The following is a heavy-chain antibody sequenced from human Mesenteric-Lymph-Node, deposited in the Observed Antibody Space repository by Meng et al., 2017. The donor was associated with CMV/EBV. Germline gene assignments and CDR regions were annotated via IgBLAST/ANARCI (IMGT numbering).Heavy chain of an antibody. D-gene: IGHD5-12*01. CDR1: GFTFSSYS. V-gene: IGHV3-21*01. CDR3: ARGLRGYDYIDY. CDR2: ISTSSIYI. Sequence: CADSGFTFSSYSMNWVRQAPGKGLEWVSSISTSSIYIYYADSVKGRFTISRDNAKKSLYLQMNSLRAEDTAVYYCARGLRGYDYIDYWGQGTLVTVSS. J-gene: IGHJ4*02.